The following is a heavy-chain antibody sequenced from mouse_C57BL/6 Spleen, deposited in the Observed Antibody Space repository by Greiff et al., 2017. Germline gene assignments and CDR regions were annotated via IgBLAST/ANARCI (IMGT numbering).Heavy chain of an antibody. D-gene: IGHD1-1*01. Sequence: QVQLQQSGAELVRPGTSVKVSCKASGYAFTHYLIEWVKQRPGQGLEWIGVINPGSGGTNYNEKFKGKATLTADKSSSTAYLQLSSLTSEDSAVYFCARSRGSSYEGFAYWGQGTLVTVSA. CDR3: ARSRGSSYEGFAY. CDR2: INPGSGGT. CDR1: GYAFTHYL. J-gene: IGHJ3*01. V-gene: IGHV1-54*01.